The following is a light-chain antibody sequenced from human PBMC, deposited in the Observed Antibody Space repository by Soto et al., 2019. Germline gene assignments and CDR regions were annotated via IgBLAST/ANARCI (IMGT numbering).Light chain of an antibody. Sequence: QSVLTQPPSVSGTPGQRVIISCSGSSSNIGSNYVYWYQQFPGTAPKLLIYRNNPRPSGVPDRFAMSASGTSASLAISGLRSEDEAEYYCAAWDDSLGGHVVFGGGTQLAVL. V-gene: IGLV1-47*01. CDR1: SSNIGSNY. CDR2: RNN. CDR3: AAWDDSLGGHVV. J-gene: IGLJ2*01.